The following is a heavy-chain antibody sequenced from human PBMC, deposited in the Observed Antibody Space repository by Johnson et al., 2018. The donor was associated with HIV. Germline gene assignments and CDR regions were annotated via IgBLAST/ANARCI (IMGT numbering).Heavy chain of an antibody. Sequence: VQLVESGGGLVKPGGSLRLSCAASGFTFSDYYMSWIRQAPGKGLEWVGRIKSKTDGGTTDYAEPVKGRFTISRDDSKTTLFLQMNSLRPEDTAVYYCARDGRDLVTRGGFDVWGQGTVVTVSS. CDR1: GFTFSDYY. J-gene: IGHJ3*01. V-gene: IGHV3-15*01. D-gene: IGHD5-18*01. CDR2: IKSKTDGGTT. CDR3: ARDGRDLVTRGGFDV.